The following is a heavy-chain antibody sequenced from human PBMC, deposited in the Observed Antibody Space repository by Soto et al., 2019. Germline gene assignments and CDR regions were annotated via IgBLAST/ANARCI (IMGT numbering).Heavy chain of an antibody. CDR3: GRGGRIVAAASVD. Sequence: EVQLVESGGGLVQPGGSLRLSCAVSGLTFSNYWMNWVRQAPGKGLVWVSRINSDGSSTDYADSVKGRFTISRDNARNTPYLEMHSLRAEDTALYYCGRGGRIVAAASVDWGQGTLVTVSS. CDR1: GLTFSNYW. V-gene: IGHV3-74*01. CDR2: INSDGSST. J-gene: IGHJ4*02. D-gene: IGHD6-25*01.